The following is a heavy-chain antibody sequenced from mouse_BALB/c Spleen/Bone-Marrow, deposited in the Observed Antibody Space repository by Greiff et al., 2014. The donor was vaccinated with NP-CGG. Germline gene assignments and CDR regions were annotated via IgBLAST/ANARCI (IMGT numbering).Heavy chain of an antibody. J-gene: IGHJ1*01. Sequence: VKLQESGAELARPGASVKMSCKASGYTCTSYTMHWVKQRPGQGLEWIGYINPSSGYTNYNQKFKDKATLTADKSSSTAYMQLSSLTSEDSAVYYCARYRYDWYFDVWGAGTTVTVSS. V-gene: IGHV1-4*01. D-gene: IGHD2-14*01. CDR1: GYTCTSYT. CDR3: ARYRYDWYFDV. CDR2: INPSSGYT.